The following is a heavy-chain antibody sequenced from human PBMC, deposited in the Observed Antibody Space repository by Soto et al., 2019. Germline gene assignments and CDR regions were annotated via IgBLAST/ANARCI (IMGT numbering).Heavy chain of an antibody. D-gene: IGHD3-16*01. J-gene: IGHJ3*01. CDR1: GFTFSNND. Sequence: EVQLVESGGGLIQPGGSLRLSCEASGFTFSNNDMNWVRQAPGKGLEWVSLIWTSGSTAYADSVKGRFTISRDNSKSALYLHMSSLRAEDTAVYYCATRPLLRGAPWGQGTRVTVSS. CDR3: ATRPLLRGAP. CDR2: IWTSGST. V-gene: IGHV3-53*01.